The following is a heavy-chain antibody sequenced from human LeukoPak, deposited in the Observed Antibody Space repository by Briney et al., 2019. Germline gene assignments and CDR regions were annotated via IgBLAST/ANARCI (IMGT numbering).Heavy chain of an antibody. V-gene: IGHV3-23*01. CDR2: IGAPGFST. Sequence: GGSLRLSCAASGFTFSNYAMSWVRQAPGKGLEWVSAIGAPGFSTYYADSVKGRFTISRDNSKNTLSLQMNSLRAEDTALYYCAKISSSGATCSWGQGSLVTVSS. J-gene: IGHJ4*02. CDR1: GFTFSNYA. D-gene: IGHD2-15*01. CDR3: AKISSSGATCS.